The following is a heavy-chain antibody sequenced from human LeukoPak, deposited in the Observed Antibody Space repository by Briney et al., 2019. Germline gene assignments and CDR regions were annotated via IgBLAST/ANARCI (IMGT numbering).Heavy chain of an antibody. J-gene: IGHJ4*02. V-gene: IGHV3-48*01. CDR2: ISSSSSTI. D-gene: IGHD1-7*01. CDR3: ARGLELKPPEDDY. CDR1: GFTFSSYG. Sequence: GGSLRLSCAASGFTFSSYGMNWVRQAPGKGLEWVSYISSSSSTIYYADSVKGRFTISRDNAKNSLYLQMNSLRAEDTAVYYCARGLELKPPEDDYWGQGTLVTVSS.